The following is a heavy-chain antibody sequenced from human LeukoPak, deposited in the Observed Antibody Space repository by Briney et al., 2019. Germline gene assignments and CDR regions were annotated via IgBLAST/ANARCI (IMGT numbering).Heavy chain of an antibody. D-gene: IGHD6-13*01. CDR3: AREDDIAPAGIFDY. CDR2: IIPIFGTA. Sequence: SVKVSCKASGGTFTSCAVSCVGQARGQVREWMGRIIPIFGTANYAQKFQVRVTITTDESTSTAYMELSSLRSEDTAVCYCAREDDIAPAGIFDYWGQGTLATVSS. J-gene: IGHJ4*02. CDR1: GGTFTSCA. V-gene: IGHV1-69*05.